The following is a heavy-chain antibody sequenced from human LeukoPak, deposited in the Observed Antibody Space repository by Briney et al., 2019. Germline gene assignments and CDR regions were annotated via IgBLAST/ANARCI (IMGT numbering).Heavy chain of an antibody. CDR3: ARDTWFDP. CDR2: VNHSGST. CDR1: GGSFSGYY. Sequence: SETLSLTCAVYGGSFSGYYWSWIRQPPGKGLEWIGEVNHSGSTNYNPSLKSRVTISVDTSKNQFSLKLSSVTAADTAVYYCARDTWFDPWGQGTLVTVSS. J-gene: IGHJ5*02. V-gene: IGHV4-34*01.